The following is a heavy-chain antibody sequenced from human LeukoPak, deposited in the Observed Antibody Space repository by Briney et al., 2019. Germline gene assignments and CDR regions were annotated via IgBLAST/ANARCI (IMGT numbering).Heavy chain of an antibody. CDR1: GFTFSSYN. D-gene: IGHD3-10*01. Sequence: PGGSLRLSCAASGFTFSSYNMYWVRQAPGQGLEWVSSITSSGGYMYYADSVKGRFTISRDNAKNSLYLQMNSLRAEDTAVYYCATSFGATRGYWGQGTLVTVSS. V-gene: IGHV3-21*01. CDR3: ATSFGATRGY. J-gene: IGHJ4*02. CDR2: ITSSGGYM.